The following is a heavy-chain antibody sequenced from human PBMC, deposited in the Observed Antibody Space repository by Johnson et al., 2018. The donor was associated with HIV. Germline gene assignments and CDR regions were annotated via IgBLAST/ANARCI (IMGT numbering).Heavy chain of an antibody. Sequence: QVQLVESGRGLVKPGGSLRLSCAASGFTFSDYYMSWIRQAPGKGLEWVSYISSSGSTIYYADPVKGRFTISRDNAKNLVYLQMNSLRAEDTAVYYCARGPLDTAMGNDAFDIWGQGTMVTVSS. CDR3: ARGPLDTAMGNDAFDI. J-gene: IGHJ3*02. CDR1: GFTFSDYY. V-gene: IGHV3-11*04. CDR2: ISSSGSTI. D-gene: IGHD5-18*01.